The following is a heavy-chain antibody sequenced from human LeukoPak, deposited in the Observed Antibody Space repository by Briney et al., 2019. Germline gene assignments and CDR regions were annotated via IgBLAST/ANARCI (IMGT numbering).Heavy chain of an antibody. D-gene: IGHD6-25*01. CDR2: ITGTGSRI. J-gene: IGHJ4*02. CDR3: ARDSAFDY. Sequence: GGSLRLSCAASGFTFSSYEMNGPRQAPGKGLEWVSYITGTGSRIYYPDSVKRRFTISREHAKNSLYLQMNSLRAEDTTVYYCARDSAFDYWGQGTLVTVSS. V-gene: IGHV3-48*03. CDR1: GFTFSSYE.